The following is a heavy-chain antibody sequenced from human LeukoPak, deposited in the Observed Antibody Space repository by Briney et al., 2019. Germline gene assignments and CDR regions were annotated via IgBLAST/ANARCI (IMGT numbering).Heavy chain of an antibody. Sequence: GGSLRLSCAASGFTFNSYTLNWVRQAPGEGLEWVSSISSSSSYIYYADSVKGRFTISRDNAKNSLYLQMNSLRAEDTAVYYCARDRRYSSSSWDAFDIWGQGTMVTVSS. CDR2: ISSSSSYI. J-gene: IGHJ3*02. V-gene: IGHV3-21*01. D-gene: IGHD6-6*01. CDR3: ARDRRYSSSSWDAFDI. CDR1: GFTFNSYT.